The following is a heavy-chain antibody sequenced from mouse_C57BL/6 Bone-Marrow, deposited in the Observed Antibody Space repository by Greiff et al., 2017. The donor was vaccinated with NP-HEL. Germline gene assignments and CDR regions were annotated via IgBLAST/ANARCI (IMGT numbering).Heavy chain of an antibody. V-gene: IGHV5-9*01. Sequence: EVKLQESGGGLVKPGGSLKLSCAASGFTFSSYTMSWVRQTPEKRLEWVATISGGGGNTYYPDSVKGRFTISRDNAKNTLYLQMSSLRSEDTALYYCARQAVVFDYWGQGTTLTVSS. CDR1: GFTFSSYT. CDR2: ISGGGGNT. D-gene: IGHD1-1*01. J-gene: IGHJ2*01. CDR3: ARQAVVFDY.